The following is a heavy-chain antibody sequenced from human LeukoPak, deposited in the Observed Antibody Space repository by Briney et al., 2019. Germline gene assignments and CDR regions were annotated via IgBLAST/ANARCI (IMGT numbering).Heavy chain of an antibody. CDR3: ARGNRGTTPVLGYYYYMDV. CDR2: INHSGST. J-gene: IGHJ6*03. Sequence: NPSETLSLTCTVSGGSISSSSYYWDWIRQPPGKGLEWIGEINHSGSTNYNPSLKSRVTISVDTYKNQFSLKLSSVTAADTAVYYCARGNRGTTPVLGYYYYMDVWGKGTTVTVSS. CDR1: GGSISSSSYY. V-gene: IGHV4-39*07. D-gene: IGHD1-7*01.